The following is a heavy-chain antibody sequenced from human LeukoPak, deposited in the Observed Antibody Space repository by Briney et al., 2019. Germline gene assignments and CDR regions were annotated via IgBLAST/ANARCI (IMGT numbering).Heavy chain of an antibody. CDR2: IYSGGST. CDR1: GLTVRSNY. D-gene: IGHD4-17*01. J-gene: IGHJ4*02. V-gene: IGHV3-53*01. CDR3: AKANSVYGDYLDY. Sequence: GGSLRLSCAASGLTVRSNYMSWVRQAPGKGLEWVSLIYSGGSTYYADSVKGRFTISRDNSKNTLYLQMNSLRAEDTAVYYCAKANSVYGDYLDYWGQGTLVTVSS.